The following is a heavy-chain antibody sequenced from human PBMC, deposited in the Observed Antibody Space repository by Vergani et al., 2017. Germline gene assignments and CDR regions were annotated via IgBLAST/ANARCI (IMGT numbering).Heavy chain of an antibody. Sequence: QVQLVESGGGVVQPGRSLRLSCAASGFTFSSYAMHWVRQAPGKGLEWVAVISYDGSNKYYADSVKGRFTISRDNSKNTLYLQMNSLRAEDTAVYYCARDLVGDSYFDYWGQGTLVTVSS. J-gene: IGHJ4*02. V-gene: IGHV3-30*01. CDR2: ISYDGSNK. CDR3: ARDLVGDSYFDY. CDR1: GFTFSSYA. D-gene: IGHD2-2*01.